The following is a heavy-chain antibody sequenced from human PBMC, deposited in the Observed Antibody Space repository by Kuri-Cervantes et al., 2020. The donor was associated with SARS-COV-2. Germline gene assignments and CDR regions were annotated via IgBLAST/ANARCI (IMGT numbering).Heavy chain of an antibody. D-gene: IGHD2-8*01. V-gene: IGHV4-39*01. CDR1: GGSISSSSYY. J-gene: IGHJ4*02. CDR2: IYYSGGT. Sequence: SETLSLTCTVSGGSISSSSYYWGWIRQPPGKGLEWIGSIYYSGGTYYNPSLKSRVTISVDTSKNQFSLKLSSVTAADTAVYYCARQAIVLMVYATTFDYWGQGTLVTVSS. CDR3: ARQAIVLMVYATTFDY.